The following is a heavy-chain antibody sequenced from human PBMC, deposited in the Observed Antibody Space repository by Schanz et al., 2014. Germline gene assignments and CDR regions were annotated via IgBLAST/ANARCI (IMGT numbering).Heavy chain of an antibody. D-gene: IGHD3-10*01. CDR3: AKGRFGELSAFDI. V-gene: IGHV3-74*02. Sequence: EVQLVESGGGVVQPGRSLRLSCAASGFTFSTHAMHWVRQDPGKGLVWVARINSVGSNTDYADSVTGRFTISRDNAKNTLYLQMNSLRAEDTAVYYCAKGRFGELSAFDIWGQGTMVTVSS. CDR1: GFTFSTHA. J-gene: IGHJ3*02. CDR2: INSVGSNT.